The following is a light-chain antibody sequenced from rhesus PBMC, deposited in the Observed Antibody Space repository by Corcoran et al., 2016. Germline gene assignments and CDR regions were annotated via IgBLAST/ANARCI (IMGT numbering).Light chain of an antibody. V-gene: IGKV2-64*01. J-gene: IGKJ2*01. CDR2: KVS. CDR3: GQGTQWPYS. CDR1: QSLVHSNGNTY. Sequence: DVVMTQSPLSLPITPGQPASISCRSSQSLVHSNGNTYLSWYQQKPGQPPRPLIYKVSNRDSGVPDRFSGSGAGTAFTLKISRVEAEDVGVYYCGQGTQWPYSFGQGTKVEIK.